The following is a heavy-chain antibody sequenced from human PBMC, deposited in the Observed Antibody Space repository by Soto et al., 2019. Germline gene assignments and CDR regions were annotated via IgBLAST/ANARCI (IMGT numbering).Heavy chain of an antibody. J-gene: IGHJ6*02. Sequence: PAENLSLTLNASGDSISSGNKHWSLIRQPTVTRLEWIGYIFSSGTTYYNQSLKSRLSMSLDTSQNQFSLKLNSVTDADTAVYYCARVPSPFDYYYAMDVWGQGTTVTVSS. CDR3: ARVPSPFDYYYAMDV. CDR2: IFSSGTT. V-gene: IGHV4-30-4*01. D-gene: IGHD3-16*01. CDR1: GDSISSGNKH.